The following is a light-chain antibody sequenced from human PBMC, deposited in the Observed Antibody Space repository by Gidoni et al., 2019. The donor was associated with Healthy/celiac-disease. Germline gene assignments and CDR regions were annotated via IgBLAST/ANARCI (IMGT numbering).Light chain of an antibody. CDR2: GTT. CDR3: QSFDSSLRGPV. J-gene: IGLJ2*01. V-gene: IGLV1-40*01. Sequence: QSVLTQPPSISGAPVQRVTISCTGRRSNFGAGYDVHWYQQLPGTTPRLLIYGTTLRPSGGPDRFSASKSGTSASLAITGLQAEDEATYYCQSFDSSLRGPVFGGGTRLTVL. CDR1: RSNFGAGYD.